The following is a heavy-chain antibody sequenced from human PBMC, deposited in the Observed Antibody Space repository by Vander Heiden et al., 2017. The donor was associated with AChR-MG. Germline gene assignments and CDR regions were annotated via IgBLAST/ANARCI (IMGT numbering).Heavy chain of an antibody. CDR2: IYGSGGST. V-gene: IGHV3-23*01. J-gene: IGHJ4*02. CDR3: AKGTEYSSASVFDY. CDR1: GFTFSSYA. D-gene: IGHD6-6*01. Sequence: EVQLLESGGGLVQPGGSLRLSCAASGFTFSSYAMSWVRQAPGKGLEWVSSIYGSGGSTKYADSVKGRFTVSRDNSKNTVYLQMNSLRGEETAVYYCAKGTEYSSASVFDYWGQGTLVTVSS.